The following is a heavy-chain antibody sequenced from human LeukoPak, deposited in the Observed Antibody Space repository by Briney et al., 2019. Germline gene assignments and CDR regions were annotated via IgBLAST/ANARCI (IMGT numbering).Heavy chain of an antibody. Sequence: GGSLRLSCAASGFTFSSYAMSWVRQAPGKGLEWVSAISGSGGSTYYADSVKGRFTISGDNSKNTLYLQMNSLRADDTAVYYCAKDLPYFSSPSCPFYWYFDVWGRGTLVTASS. CDR1: GFTFSSYA. CDR2: ISGSGGST. V-gene: IGHV3-23*01. CDR3: AKDLPYFSSPSCPFYWYFDV. J-gene: IGHJ2*01. D-gene: IGHD2-2*01.